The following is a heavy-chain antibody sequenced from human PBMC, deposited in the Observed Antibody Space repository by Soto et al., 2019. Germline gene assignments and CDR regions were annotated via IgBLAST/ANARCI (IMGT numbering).Heavy chain of an antibody. D-gene: IGHD2-15*01. CDR3: ATGHYCSGGRCYFFYYFDY. CDR2: FDPEDGET. CDR1: GYTLTELS. V-gene: IGHV1-24*01. J-gene: IGHJ4*02. Sequence: ASVKVSCKVSGYTLTELSMHWVRQAPGKGLEWMGGFDPEDGETIYAQKFQGRVTMTEDTSTDTAYMELSSLRSEDTAVYYCATGHYCSGGRCYFFYYFDYWGQGTLATVSS.